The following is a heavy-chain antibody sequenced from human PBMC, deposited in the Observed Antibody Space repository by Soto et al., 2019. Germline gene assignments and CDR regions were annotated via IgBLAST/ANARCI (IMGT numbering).Heavy chain of an antibody. V-gene: IGHV4-39*01. CDR1: GGSISSSSYY. D-gene: IGHD2-15*01. CDR2: IYYSGST. Sequence: SETLSLTCTVSGGSISSSSYYWGWIRQPPGKGLEWIGSIYYSGSTYYNPSLKSRVTISVDTSKNQFSLKLSSVTAADTAVYYCAILPTGYCSGGSCYSETPTDYWGKGTLVTVSS. J-gene: IGHJ4*02. CDR3: AILPTGYCSGGSCYSETPTDY.